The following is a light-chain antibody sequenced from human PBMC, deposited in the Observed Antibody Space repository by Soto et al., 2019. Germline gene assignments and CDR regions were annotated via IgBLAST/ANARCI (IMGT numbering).Light chain of an antibody. CDR1: SSDVGGHNS. V-gene: IGLV2-14*01. J-gene: IGLJ1*01. Sequence: QSALTQPASVSGSPGQSITISCTGTSSDVGGHNSVSWYRQDPGKAPKLMIYDVSNRPSGVSDRFSGSKSGNTASLTISGLQIEDEADYYCSSFTSSVTYVFGTGTKVTLL. CDR2: DVS. CDR3: SSFTSSVTYV.